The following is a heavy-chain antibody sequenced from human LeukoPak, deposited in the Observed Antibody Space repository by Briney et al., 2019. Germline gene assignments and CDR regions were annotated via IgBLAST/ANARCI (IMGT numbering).Heavy chain of an antibody. D-gene: IGHD3-22*01. CDR1: GGSISSSSYY. Sequence: LSLTCTVSGGSISSSSYYWGWIRQPPGKGLEWVSYISSSGNTIYYADSVKGRFTISRDNAKNSLYLQMNSLRAEDTAIYYCARDKNYYDSSGRRKVTDYWGQGTLVTVSS. V-gene: IGHV3-11*04. CDR3: ARDKNYYDSSGRRKVTDY. J-gene: IGHJ4*02. CDR2: ISSSGNTI.